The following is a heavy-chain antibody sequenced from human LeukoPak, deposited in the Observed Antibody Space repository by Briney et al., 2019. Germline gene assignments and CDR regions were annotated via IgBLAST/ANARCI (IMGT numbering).Heavy chain of an antibody. CDR2: ISATGAST. Sequence: GGSLRLSCEGSGFIFSKYAMNWVRQAPGKGLEWVSAISATGASTYYIDSVKGRFTISRDNSNNTLYLQMNSLRVEDTARYYCAKDLWHLVRMIDHWGQGILVIAST. D-gene: IGHD6-6*01. J-gene: IGHJ4*02. CDR3: AKDLWHLVRMIDH. CDR1: GFIFSKYA. V-gene: IGHV3-23*01.